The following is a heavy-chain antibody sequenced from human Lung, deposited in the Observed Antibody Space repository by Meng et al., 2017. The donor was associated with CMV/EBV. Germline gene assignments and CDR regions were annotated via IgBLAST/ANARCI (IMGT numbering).Heavy chain of an antibody. V-gene: IGHV4-39*01. CDR2: VYYTGRA. CDR3: AKQGARSVETTMVPYGEFDY. CDR1: GGSISSGDYY. J-gene: IGHJ4*02. Sequence: SETLSLXXIVSGGSISSGDYYWGWIRQSPGKALEWIGSVYYTGRADYSPSLKNRVTISVDTSRNQFSLNLHSVTAADAARYYCAKQGARSVETTMVPYGEFDYWAQGTLVTVSS. D-gene: IGHD5-18*01.